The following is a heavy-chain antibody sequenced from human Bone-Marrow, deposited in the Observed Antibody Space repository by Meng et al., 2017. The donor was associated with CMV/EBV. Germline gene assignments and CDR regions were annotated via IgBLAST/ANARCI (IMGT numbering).Heavy chain of an antibody. V-gene: IGHV3-66*01. Sequence: EVQLVESGXGLVQTGGSLRLCCGASGFTVSTNYMSWVRQAPGKGLEWVSLIYSGDITSYADSVKGRFTISRDNSKNTLYLQMNSLRAEDTAVYYCVKNQYYYDSSGYYYLNWFDPGGQGTLVTVSS. D-gene: IGHD3-22*01. CDR2: IYSGDIT. CDR3: VKNQYYYDSSGYYYLNWFDP. J-gene: IGHJ5*02. CDR1: GFTVSTNY.